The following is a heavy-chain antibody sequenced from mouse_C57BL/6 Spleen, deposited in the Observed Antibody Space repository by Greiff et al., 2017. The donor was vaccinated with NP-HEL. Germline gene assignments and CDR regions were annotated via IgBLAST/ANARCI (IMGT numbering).Heavy chain of an antibody. J-gene: IGHJ4*01. D-gene: IGHD3-2*02. Sequence: VQLQESGPELVKPGASVKISCKASGYAFSSSWMNWVKQRPGKGLEWIGRIYPGDGDTNYNGKFKGKATLTADKSSSTAYMQLSSLTSEDSAVYFCAREATVKRAMDYWGQGTSVTVSS. V-gene: IGHV1-82*01. CDR3: AREATVKRAMDY. CDR2: IYPGDGDT. CDR1: GYAFSSSW.